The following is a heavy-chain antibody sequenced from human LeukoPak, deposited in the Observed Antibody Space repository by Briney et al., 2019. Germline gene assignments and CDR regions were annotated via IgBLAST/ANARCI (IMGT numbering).Heavy chain of an antibody. Sequence: GGSLRLSCAASGFTVSSNYMTWVRQAPGKGLEWVSVIHTGGSTYHADSVKGRFTISRDNSKNTVSLQMNSLRFEDTAVYYCASLAGDIWGQGTMVTVSS. CDR3: ASLAGDI. CDR1: GFTVSSNY. J-gene: IGHJ3*02. V-gene: IGHV3-66*02. CDR2: IHTGGST. D-gene: IGHD6-19*01.